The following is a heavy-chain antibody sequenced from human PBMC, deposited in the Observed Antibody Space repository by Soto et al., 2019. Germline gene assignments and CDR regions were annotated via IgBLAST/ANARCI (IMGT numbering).Heavy chain of an antibody. CDR1: GFSLTTSGVA. J-gene: IGHJ4*02. CDR3: ARRRPTDFYFDY. Sequence: QITLKESGPTLVKPTQTLTLTCTFSGFSLTTSGVAVVWIRQPPGKALEWLALIYWDDDKRYSPSVKNRVTITNDTSKNQVVLTMTSMDPVDTATYYCARRRPTDFYFDYWGQGTLVTVSS. V-gene: IGHV2-5*02. CDR2: IYWDDDK.